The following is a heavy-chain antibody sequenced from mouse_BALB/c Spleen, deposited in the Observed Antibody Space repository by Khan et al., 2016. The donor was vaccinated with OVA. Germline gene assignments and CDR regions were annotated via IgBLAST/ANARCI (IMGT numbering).Heavy chain of an antibody. CDR2: IWSDGST. J-gene: IGHJ4*01. CDR3: ARQPYYHYNIMDY. V-gene: IGHV2-6-1*01. Sequence: QVQLKESGPGLVAPSQSLSITCTISGFSLTNYGVHWVRQPPGKGLEWLVVIWSDGSTTYNSALKSRLTITKDNSKSQVFLEMNSLQTDDTAMYCCARQPYYHYNIMDYWGQGTSVTVSS. D-gene: IGHD2-10*01. CDR1: GFSLTNYG.